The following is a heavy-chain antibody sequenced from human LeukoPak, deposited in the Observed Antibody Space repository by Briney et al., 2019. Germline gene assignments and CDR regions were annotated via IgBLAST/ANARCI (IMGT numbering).Heavy chain of an antibody. V-gene: IGHV3-48*03. CDR1: GLTFSSYE. CDR3: AREAGNAFDI. J-gene: IGHJ3*02. D-gene: IGHD6-25*01. Sequence: GGSLRLSCAASGLTFSSYEMNWVRQAPGKGLEWVSYISSNINIIYYADSVKGRFTISRDNAKNSLYLQMNSLRAEDTAVYYCAREAGNAFDIWGQGTMVTVSS. CDR2: ISSNINII.